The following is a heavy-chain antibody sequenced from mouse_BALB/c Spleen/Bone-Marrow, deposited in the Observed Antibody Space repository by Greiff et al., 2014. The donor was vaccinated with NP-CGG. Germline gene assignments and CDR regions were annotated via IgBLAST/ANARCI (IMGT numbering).Heavy chain of an antibody. Sequence: DVKLVKSGGGLVQPGGSLKLSCAASGFTFSSYIMSWVHQTPEKRLEWVAYISNGGDNTYHPDTVKGRFIISRDNAKNTLCLQMSSLKSEDTAMYYCVRHRYDGYYFDYWGQGTTLTVSS. CDR1: GFTFSSYI. V-gene: IGHV5-12-2*01. D-gene: IGHD2-14*01. CDR2: ISNGGDNT. CDR3: VRHRYDGYYFDY. J-gene: IGHJ2*01.